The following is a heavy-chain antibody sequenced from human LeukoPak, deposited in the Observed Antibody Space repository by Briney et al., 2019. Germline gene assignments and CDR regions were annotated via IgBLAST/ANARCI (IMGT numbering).Heavy chain of an antibody. CDR2: INAGNGNT. J-gene: IGHJ4*02. CDR3: ARDLKRGYSSGRYSWGTGSSNDY. D-gene: IGHD6-19*01. V-gene: IGHV1-3*03. CDR1: GYTFTSYA. Sequence: GASVKVSCKASGYTFTSYAMHWVRQAPGQRLEWMGWINAGNGNTKYSQEFQGRVTITRDTSASIAYMELSSLRSEDMAVYYCARDLKRGYSSGRYSWGTGSSNDYWGQGTLVTVSS.